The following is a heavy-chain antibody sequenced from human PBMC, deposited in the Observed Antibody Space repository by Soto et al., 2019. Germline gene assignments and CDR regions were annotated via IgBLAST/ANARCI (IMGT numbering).Heavy chain of an antibody. Sequence: QVQLVQSGAEEKKPGASVKVSCKASGYTFTSYAMHWVRQAPGQRLEWMGWINAGNGNTKYSQKFQGRVTITRDTSASTAYMELSSLRSKDTAVYYCARSSSWSYNWFDPWGQGTLVTVSS. J-gene: IGHJ5*02. CDR2: INAGNGNT. D-gene: IGHD6-13*01. CDR1: GYTFTSYA. V-gene: IGHV1-3*05. CDR3: ARSSSWSYNWFDP.